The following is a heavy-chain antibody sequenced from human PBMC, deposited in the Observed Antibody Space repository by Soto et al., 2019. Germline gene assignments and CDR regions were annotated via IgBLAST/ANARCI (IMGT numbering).Heavy chain of an antibody. J-gene: IGHJ5*02. CDR3: ARVPGALKSGWSGP. CDR2: ISSATSYI. Sequence: EVQLVESGGGLVKPGGSLRLSCAASGFTFSTYRMSWVRQAPGRGLEWVSSISSATSYIYYADSVKGRFTISRDNAKNSLYLQMNSLRAEDTAVYYCARVPGALKSGWSGPWGQGTLVTVSS. CDR1: GFTFSTYR. V-gene: IGHV3-21*01.